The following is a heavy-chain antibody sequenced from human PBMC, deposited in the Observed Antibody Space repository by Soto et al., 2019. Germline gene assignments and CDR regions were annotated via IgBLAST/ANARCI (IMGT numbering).Heavy chain of an antibody. CDR1: GFTFNTFG. V-gene: IGHV3-33*01. J-gene: IGHJ3*02. CDR3: ARVQFNTYCGGDCYSPAFDI. D-gene: IGHD2-21*01. Sequence: QVQLVESGGGVVQPGGSLRLSCAASGFTFNTFGVHWVRQRPGKGLEWVAVIWHDGGDSYYAASVKGRFTISRDNSKNTLHLEMRSLRAEDTAVYYCARVQFNTYCGGDCYSPAFDIWGQGTMVTVSS. CDR2: IWHDGGDS.